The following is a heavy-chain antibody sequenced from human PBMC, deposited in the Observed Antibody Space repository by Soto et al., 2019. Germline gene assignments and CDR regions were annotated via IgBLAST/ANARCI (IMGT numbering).Heavy chain of an antibody. J-gene: IGHJ4*02. V-gene: IGHV4-59*13. CDR2: IYNNGRT. D-gene: IGHD2-2*01. CDR3: ARARFCTSTSCYHYFDF. CDR1: GGSISGYY. Sequence: SETLSLTCTVSGGSISGYYWSWIRQPPGRGLEWIGYIYNNGRTDYNPSLKSRVTISVDTSKNPFSLKLSSVTPADTAVYYCARARFCTSTSCYHYFDFWGQGTLVTVSS.